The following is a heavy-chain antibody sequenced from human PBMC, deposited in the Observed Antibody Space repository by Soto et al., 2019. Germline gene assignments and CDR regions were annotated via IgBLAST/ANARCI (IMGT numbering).Heavy chain of an antibody. Sequence: LRLSCAASGFTFSDYYMSWIRQAPGKGLEWVSYISSSDSIYYADSVKGRFTISRDNAKNSLYLQMNSLRAEDTAVYYCARDLGYYDSSGYFDYWGQGTLVTVSS. CDR3: ARDLGYYDSSGYFDY. V-gene: IGHV3-11*01. J-gene: IGHJ4*02. D-gene: IGHD3-22*01. CDR2: ISSSDSI. CDR1: GFTFSDYY.